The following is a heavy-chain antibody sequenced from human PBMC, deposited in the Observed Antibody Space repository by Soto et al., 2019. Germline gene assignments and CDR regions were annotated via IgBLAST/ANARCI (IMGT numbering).Heavy chain of an antibody. D-gene: IGHD5-18*01. Sequence: QAQLVQSGAEVKKPGASVNVSCKASGYDYVTYAITWVRQRPGQGLEWMGWISTLNGNTNYAQNFQGRVNMNTDTSTRIVHLELRSLRSDDTAVYYCARRVQVWLPDYYGMDVWGQGTTVTVSS. CDR1: GYDYVTYA. V-gene: IGHV1-18*01. J-gene: IGHJ6*02. CDR2: ISTLNGNT. CDR3: ARRVQVWLPDYYGMDV.